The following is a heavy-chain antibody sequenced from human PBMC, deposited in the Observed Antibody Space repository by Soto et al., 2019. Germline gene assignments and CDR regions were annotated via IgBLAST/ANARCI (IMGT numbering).Heavy chain of an antibody. CDR1: GFTFSSYS. CDR2: ISSSSSTI. V-gene: IGHV3-48*01. D-gene: IGHD5-12*01. Sequence: GGSLRLSCAASGFTFSSYSMNWVRQAPGKGLEWVSYISSSSSTIYYADSVKGRFTISRDNAKNSLYLQMNSLRAEDMAVYYCARGMIVATIRGGFDYWGQGTLVTVSS. CDR3: ARGMIVATIRGGFDY. J-gene: IGHJ4*02.